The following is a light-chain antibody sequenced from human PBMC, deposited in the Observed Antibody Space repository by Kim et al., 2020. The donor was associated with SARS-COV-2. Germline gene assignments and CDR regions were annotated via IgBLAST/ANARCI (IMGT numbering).Light chain of an antibody. J-gene: IGLJ3*02. Sequence: GQRLAGPCDVSSSNIGAGYDVHWYQRWPGTAPRLLIYANNNRPSGVPDRFSGSKSGTSASLAITGLQAEDEAVYYCQSSDSSLSGVFGGGTQLTVL. V-gene: IGLV1-40*01. CDR3: QSSDSSLSGV. CDR2: ANN. CDR1: SSNIGAGYD.